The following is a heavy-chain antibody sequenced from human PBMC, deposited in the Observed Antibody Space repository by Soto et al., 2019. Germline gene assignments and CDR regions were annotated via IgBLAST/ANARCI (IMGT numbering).Heavy chain of an antibody. V-gene: IGHV4-39*07. J-gene: IGHJ4*02. CDR1: GGSISSSSYY. CDR2: IYYSGST. CDR3: ARVGYDSSGPTFDY. Sequence: SETLSVTCTVAGGSISSSSYYWGWIHQPPGKGLEWIGSIYYSGSTNYNPSLKSRVTISVDTSKNQFSLKLSSVTAADTAVYYCARVGYDSSGPTFDYWGQGTLVTVSS. D-gene: IGHD3-22*01.